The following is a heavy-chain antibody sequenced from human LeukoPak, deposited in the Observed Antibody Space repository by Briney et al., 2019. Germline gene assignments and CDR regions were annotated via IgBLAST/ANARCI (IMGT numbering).Heavy chain of an antibody. J-gene: IGHJ4*02. CDR3: ARMVYGDSNGYSDY. Sequence: GGSLRLSCAASGFTVSSNYMSWVRQAPGKGLEWVSVIYSGGGAYYADSVKGRFTISRDNSNNTLFLQMNSLRVEDTAVYYCARMVYGDSNGYSDYWGQGTLVTVSS. D-gene: IGHD3-22*01. CDR2: IYSGGGA. CDR1: GFTVSSNY. V-gene: IGHV3-53*01.